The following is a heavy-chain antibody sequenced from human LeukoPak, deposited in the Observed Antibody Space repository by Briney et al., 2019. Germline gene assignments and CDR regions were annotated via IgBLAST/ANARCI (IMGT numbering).Heavy chain of an antibody. CDR3: ARDPHSSGWYWYYFDY. V-gene: IGHV3-30-3*01. D-gene: IGHD6-19*01. CDR1: GFTFSRYA. CDR2: ISYDGSNK. J-gene: IGHJ4*02. Sequence: PGGSLRLSCAASGFTFSRYAMHWVGHAPGKGLEWVAVISYDGSNKYYADSVKGRFTISRDNSKNTLYLQMNSLRAEDTAVYYCARDPHSSGWYWYYFDYWGQGTLVTVSS.